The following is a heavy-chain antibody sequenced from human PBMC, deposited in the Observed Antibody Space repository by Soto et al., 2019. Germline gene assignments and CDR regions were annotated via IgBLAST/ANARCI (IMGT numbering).Heavy chain of an antibody. D-gene: IGHD3-22*01. Sequence: QVQLVQSGAEVKKPGSSVKVSCKASGGTFSSYAISWVRQAPGQGLEWMGGIIPIFGTANYAQKFQGRVTITADESTSTAYMERRSVRSEDTAVYYCASDSPMDYYDSSGYYTNWFDPWGQGTLVTVSS. J-gene: IGHJ5*02. CDR3: ASDSPMDYYDSSGYYTNWFDP. CDR1: GGTFSSYA. V-gene: IGHV1-69*01. CDR2: IIPIFGTA.